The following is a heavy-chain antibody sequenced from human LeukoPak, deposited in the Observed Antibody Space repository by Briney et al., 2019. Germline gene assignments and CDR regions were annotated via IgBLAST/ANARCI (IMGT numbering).Heavy chain of an antibody. Sequence: GGSLRLSCAASGFTFSSYGMHWVRQAPGKGLEWVAFIRYDGSNKYYADSVKGRFTISRDNSKNTLYLQKNSLRAEDTAVYYCANDSGIAVAGRVLDYWGQGILVTVSS. V-gene: IGHV3-30*02. CDR1: GFTFSSYG. CDR2: IRYDGSNK. D-gene: IGHD6-19*01. J-gene: IGHJ4*02. CDR3: ANDSGIAVAGRVLDY.